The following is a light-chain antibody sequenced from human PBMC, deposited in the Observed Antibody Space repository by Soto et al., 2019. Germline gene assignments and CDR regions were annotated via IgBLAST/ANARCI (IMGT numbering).Light chain of an antibody. J-gene: IGKJ1*01. CDR3: QQYGSSRT. CDR1: QSVASSD. CDR2: GAS. Sequence: PGERATLSCRTSQSVASSDLAWYQQKAGQAPRLLIYGASNRATGIPDRFSGSGSGTDFTLTISRLEPEDFAVYYCQQYGSSRTFGQGTKVEIK. V-gene: IGKV3-20*01.